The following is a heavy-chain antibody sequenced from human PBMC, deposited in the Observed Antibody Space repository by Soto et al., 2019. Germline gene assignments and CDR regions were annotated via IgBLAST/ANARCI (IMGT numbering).Heavy chain of an antibody. V-gene: IGHV3-30-3*01. CDR1: GFTFSTYA. CDR3: ARDCSGGSCSLWDIDY. D-gene: IGHD2-15*01. CDR2: ISYDGTNK. J-gene: IGHJ4*02. Sequence: QVQLVESGGGVVQPGRSLRLSCAASGFTFSTYAMHWVRQAPGKGLEWVAVISYDGTNKYYADSVKGQFTISRDNSKNTLYLQMNSLRHEDTAVYYCARDCSGGSCSLWDIDYWGQGTLVTVSS.